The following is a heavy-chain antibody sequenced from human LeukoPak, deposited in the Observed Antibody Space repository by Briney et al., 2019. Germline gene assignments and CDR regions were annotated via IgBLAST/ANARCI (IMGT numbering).Heavy chain of an antibody. J-gene: IGHJ3*02. Sequence: PGGSLRLSCAASGFILSDHYMSWIRQAPGMGLEWVSYISSSGTTIQYADSVKGRFTISRDNAKNSLYLQMNSLRAEDTAVYYCARSGYSYGYPRIAFDIWGQGTMVTVSS. CDR2: ISSSGTTI. V-gene: IGHV3-11*04. CDR3: ARSGYSYGYPRIAFDI. CDR1: GFILSDHY. D-gene: IGHD5-18*01.